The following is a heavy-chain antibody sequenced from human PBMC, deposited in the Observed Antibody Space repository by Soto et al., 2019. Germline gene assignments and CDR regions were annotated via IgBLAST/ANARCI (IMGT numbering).Heavy chain of an antibody. CDR3: AKGRGGSGSLTPRVDF. CDR2: ISGGGVTT. V-gene: IGHV3-23*01. CDR1: GFTFNNYA. Sequence: EVQLLESGGGLVQPGGSLRLSCAASGFTFNNYAMTWVRQAPGKGLEWVSAISGGGVTTSYADSVKGRFTVSRDGSKNTLYLKMSSLRAEDMALYYCAKGRGGSGSLTPRVDFWGQGTLVTVSS. J-gene: IGHJ4*02. D-gene: IGHD3-10*01.